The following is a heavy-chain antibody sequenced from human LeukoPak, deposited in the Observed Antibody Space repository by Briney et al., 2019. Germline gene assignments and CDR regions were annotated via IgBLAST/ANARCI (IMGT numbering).Heavy chain of an antibody. CDR3: ARGVGFDY. CDR1: GVSISSYY. Sequence: SETLSLTCSVSGVSISSYYWSWIRQPPGKGLEWIGRVYTSGGTGYNPSLKSRVTMSADTSKRQFSLKLSSVTAADTAVYYCARGVGFDYWGQGTLVTVSS. CDR2: VYTSGGT. D-gene: IGHD3-10*01. J-gene: IGHJ4*02. V-gene: IGHV4-4*07.